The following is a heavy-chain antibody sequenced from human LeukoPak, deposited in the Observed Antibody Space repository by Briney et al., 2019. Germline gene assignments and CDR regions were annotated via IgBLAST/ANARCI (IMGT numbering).Heavy chain of an antibody. CDR3: ARAYVDIVATGNFDY. CDR2: IYYSGST. V-gene: IGHV4-59*12. Sequence: SETLSLTCTVSGGSISSYYWSWIRQPPGKGLEWIGYIYYSGSTNYNPSLNSRVTISTDTSKNQFFLKLSSVTAADTAVYYCARAYVDIVATGNFDYWGQGTLVTVSS. CDR1: GGSISSYY. D-gene: IGHD5-12*01. J-gene: IGHJ4*02.